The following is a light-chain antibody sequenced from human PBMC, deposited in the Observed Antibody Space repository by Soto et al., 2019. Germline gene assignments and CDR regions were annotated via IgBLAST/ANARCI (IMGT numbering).Light chain of an antibody. V-gene: IGKV1-12*01. J-gene: IGKJ4*02. CDR1: QGISSW. CDR3: QQNTSFPLT. Sequence: DIPMTQSPSFVSASVGDRVTITCRASQGISSWLAWYQHKPGRAPNLLIHAASSLESGVPSRFSCSGSGTDFTLTISSRQPEDFATYYCQQNTSFPLTFGGGTKVEIK. CDR2: AAS.